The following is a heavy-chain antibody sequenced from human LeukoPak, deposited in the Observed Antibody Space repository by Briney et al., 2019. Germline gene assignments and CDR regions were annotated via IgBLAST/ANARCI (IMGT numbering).Heavy chain of an antibody. D-gene: IGHD3-10*01. Sequence: ASVTVSCKASGFTFTSSAVQWVRQARGQGLEWVGWILFRSCHTNSTQKFQQRVPITSHMSTSTPYMDLSSLSSEDTAVYYCGADSMPRGVFSYAFDIWGQGTMVTVSS. CDR2: ILFRSCHT. CDR3: GADSMPRGVFSYAFDI. V-gene: IGHV1-58*01. CDR1: GFTFTSSA. J-gene: IGHJ3*02.